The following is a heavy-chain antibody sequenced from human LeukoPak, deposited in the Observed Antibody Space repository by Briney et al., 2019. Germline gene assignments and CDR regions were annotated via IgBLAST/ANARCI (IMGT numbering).Heavy chain of an antibody. J-gene: IGHJ4*02. Sequence: GGSLRLSCVAAGFTFSRHTMNWVRQAPGKGLEWVSAISGSGGSTYYADSVKGRFTISRDNSKNTLYLQMNSLRAEDTAVYYCAKDSRDGYNYFDYWGQGTLVTVSS. CDR3: AKDSRDGYNYFDY. V-gene: IGHV3-23*01. CDR1: GFTFSRHT. D-gene: IGHD5-24*01. CDR2: ISGSGGST.